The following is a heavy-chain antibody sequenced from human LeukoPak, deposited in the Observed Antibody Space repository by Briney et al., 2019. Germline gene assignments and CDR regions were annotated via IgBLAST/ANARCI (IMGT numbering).Heavy chain of an antibody. J-gene: IGHJ6*02. CDR1: GFTFSSYA. D-gene: IGHD3-10*01. CDR2: ISSSGGST. Sequence: GSLRLTCAVSGFTFSSYAMSWVCQAPGKGVEWVSAISSSGGSTYYADSVKGRFTISRDNSKNTLYLQMNSLRGEDTAVYYCAKRAGFYGLDVWGQGTTVTVSS. V-gene: IGHV3-23*01. CDR3: AKRAGFYGLDV.